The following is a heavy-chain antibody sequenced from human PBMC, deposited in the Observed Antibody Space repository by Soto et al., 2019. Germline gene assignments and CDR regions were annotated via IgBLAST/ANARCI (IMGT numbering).Heavy chain of an antibody. V-gene: IGHV3-30-3*01. CDR3: ARDYVVVTATGPYYYYYYGMDV. Sequence: QVQLVESGGGVVQPGRSLRLSCAASGFTFSSYAMHWVRQAPGKGLEWVAVISYDGSNKYYADSVKGRFTISRDNSKNTLYLQMNSLRAEDTAVYYCARDYVVVTATGPYYYYYYGMDVWGQGTTVTVSS. CDR2: ISYDGSNK. CDR1: GFTFSSYA. D-gene: IGHD2-21*02. J-gene: IGHJ6*02.